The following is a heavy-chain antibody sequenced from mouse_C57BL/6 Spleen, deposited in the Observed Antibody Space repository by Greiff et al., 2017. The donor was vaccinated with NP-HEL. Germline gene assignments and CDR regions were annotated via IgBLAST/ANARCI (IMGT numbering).Heavy chain of an antibody. CDR1: GYTFTDYY. V-gene: IGHV1-26*01. CDR2: INPNNGGT. J-gene: IGHJ2*01. Sequence: EVQLQQSGPELVKPGASVKISCKASGYTFTDYYMNWVQQSHGKSLEWIGDINPNNGGTSYNQKFKGKATLTVDKSSSTAYMELRSLTSEDSAVYYCARGGDGYYPYLGQGTTVTVSS. D-gene: IGHD2-3*01. CDR3: ARGGDGYYPY.